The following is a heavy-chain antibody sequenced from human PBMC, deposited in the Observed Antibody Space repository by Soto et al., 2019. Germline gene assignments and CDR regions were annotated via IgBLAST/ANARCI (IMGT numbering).Heavy chain of an antibody. CDR2: IYGGGTT. J-gene: IGHJ4*02. CDR3: VQPTGWPGFDF. CDR1: GFTVSSKY. V-gene: IGHV3-53*01. D-gene: IGHD6-19*01. Sequence: EVQRVESGGGLIQPGGSLRLSCAASGFTVSSKYMTWVRQAPGKGLEWVSVIYGGGTTYYADSVKGRFTISIDNSKNTFYLQLNSLSTEDTAVYYCVQPTGWPGFDFWGQGTLVTVSS.